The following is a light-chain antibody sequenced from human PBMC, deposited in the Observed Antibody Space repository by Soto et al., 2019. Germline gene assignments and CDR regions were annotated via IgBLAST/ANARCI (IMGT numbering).Light chain of an antibody. CDR3: QQYNSYPIT. Sequence: DILMTQSPSTLSASVGDRVTITCRASQSISSWLAWYQQKPGKAPKLLIYDASSLESGVPSRFSGSGSGTEFTLTISSLQPDDFATYYCQQYNSYPITSGQGTRLEIK. CDR2: DAS. CDR1: QSISSW. V-gene: IGKV1-5*01. J-gene: IGKJ5*01.